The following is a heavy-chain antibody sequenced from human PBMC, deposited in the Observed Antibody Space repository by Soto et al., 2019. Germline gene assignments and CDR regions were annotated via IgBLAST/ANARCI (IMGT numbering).Heavy chain of an antibody. CDR1: GYTFTSYA. D-gene: IGHD4-17*01. Sequence: ASVQVSCKASGYTFTSYAMHWVREAPGQGLEWMGWISAYNGNTNYAQKLQGRVTMTTDTSTSTAYMEMRSLRSDDTAVYYCARDLYGDSEYFQHWGQGTLVNVSS. CDR3: ARDLYGDSEYFQH. CDR2: ISAYNGNT. J-gene: IGHJ1*01. V-gene: IGHV1-18*01.